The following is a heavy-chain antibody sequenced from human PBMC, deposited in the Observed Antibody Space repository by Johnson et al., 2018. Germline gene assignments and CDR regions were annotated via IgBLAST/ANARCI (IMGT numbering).Heavy chain of an antibody. CDR3: VRAGCCYGSHFDI. V-gene: IGHV3-13*01. CDR1: GFSFSSYD. J-gene: IGHJ2*01. D-gene: IGHD3-10*01. Sequence: VESGGSLRLSCAASGFSFSSYDMHWVRQATGKGLEWVSVVGAADDTYFSGSVKGRFTISRDNVKNCAYLQMNSLRDGDTAVYYLVRAGCCYGSHFDIWGRGTLVSVSS. CDR2: VGAADDT.